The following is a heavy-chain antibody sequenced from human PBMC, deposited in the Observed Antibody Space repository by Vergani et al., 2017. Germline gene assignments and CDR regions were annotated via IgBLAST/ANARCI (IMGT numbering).Heavy chain of an antibody. CDR3: AKHFRGWGIDY. Sequence: QVHLVESGGGVVQPGRSLRLSCVASGFTFGSYSMNWVRQAPGKGLEFVAFIQFDGSNQYYADSVKGRFTLSRDFSKNTLYLQMNSLRTDDTATYYCAKHFRGWGIDYWGQGTQFIVSS. CDR1: GFTFGSYS. J-gene: IGHJ4*02. V-gene: IGHV3-30*18. CDR2: IQFDGSNQ. D-gene: IGHD3-16*01.